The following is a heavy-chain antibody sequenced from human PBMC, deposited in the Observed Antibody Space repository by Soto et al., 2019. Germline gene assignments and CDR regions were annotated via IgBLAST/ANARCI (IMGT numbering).Heavy chain of an antibody. D-gene: IGHD3-9*01. V-gene: IGHV3-23*01. CDR1: GFTFSTYA. CDR3: ARDPSTGNADY. J-gene: IGHJ4*02. Sequence: PGGSLRLSCAASGFTFSTYALHWVRQSPGKGLEWVSTISSDGDSTYYVDSVKGRFTVSRDNSKNTIYLQMNSLRAEDTALYFCARDPSTGNADYWGQGTMVTVSS. CDR2: ISSDGDST.